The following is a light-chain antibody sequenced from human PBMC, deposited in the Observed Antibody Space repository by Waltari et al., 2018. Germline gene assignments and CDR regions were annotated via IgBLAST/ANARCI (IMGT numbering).Light chain of an antibody. J-gene: IGKJ4*01. CDR1: RSILHSNGYNY. CDR3: MQALQTPLT. CDR2: LGS. Sequence: DVVMTQFPLSLPVTPGEPASISCRSSRSILHSNGYNYLDWYLQKPGPSPQLLIYLGSNRASGVPDRFSGSGSGTDFTLKISRVEAEDVGVYYCMQALQTPLTFGGGTKVEIK. V-gene: IGKV2-28*01.